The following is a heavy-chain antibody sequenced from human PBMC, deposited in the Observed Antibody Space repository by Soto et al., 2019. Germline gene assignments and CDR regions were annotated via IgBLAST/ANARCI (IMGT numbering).Heavy chain of an antibody. CDR3: ARGRCSSTSCYTYYYYGMDV. CDR2: ISSSGSTI. CDR1: GFTFSSYE. V-gene: IGHV3-48*03. J-gene: IGHJ6*02. D-gene: IGHD2-2*02. Sequence: PGGSLRLSCAASGFTFSSYEMNWVRQAPGKGLEWVSYISSSGSTIYYADSVKGRFTISRDNAKNSLYLQMNSLRAEDTAVYYCARGRCSSTSCYTYYYYGMDVWGQGTTVTVSS.